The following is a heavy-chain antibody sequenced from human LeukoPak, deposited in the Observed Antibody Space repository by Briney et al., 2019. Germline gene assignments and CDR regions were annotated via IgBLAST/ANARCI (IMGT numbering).Heavy chain of an antibody. CDR3: AKWWESTHAFVL. V-gene: IGHV4-59*01. D-gene: IGHD2-15*01. J-gene: IGHJ3*01. CDR1: GDAISIYY. Sequence: SETLSLTCTVSGDAISIYYWNWIRQSPGKGLEWIGYVHYSGSSNYNPSLKSRVTMSVDTSKNQFSLNLNSVTAADTAVYYCAKWWESTHAFVLWAQGTVVTVSS. CDR2: VHYSGSS.